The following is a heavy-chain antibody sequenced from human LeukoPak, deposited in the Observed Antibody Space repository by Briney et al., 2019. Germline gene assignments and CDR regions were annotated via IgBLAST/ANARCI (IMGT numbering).Heavy chain of an antibody. J-gene: IGHJ4*01. Sequence: PGGSLRLSCAASGFTFSSYAMSWVRQAPGKGPEWVSAISGSGGSTYYADSVKGRFTISRDNSKNTLYLQMNSLRAEDTAVYYCAKGTRLLEWLLSTYYFDYWGHGTLVTVSS. CDR1: GFTFSSYA. CDR2: ISGSGGST. CDR3: AKGTRLLEWLLSTYYFDY. V-gene: IGHV3-23*01. D-gene: IGHD3-3*01.